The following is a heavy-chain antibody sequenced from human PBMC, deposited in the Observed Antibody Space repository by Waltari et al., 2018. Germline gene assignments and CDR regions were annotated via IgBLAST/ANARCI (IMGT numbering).Heavy chain of an antibody. CDR3: AKDRTVGATNACDI. CDR1: GFTFSSYA. D-gene: IGHD1-26*01. Sequence: EVQLLESGGGLVQPGGSLRLSCAASGFTFSSYAMSWVRQAPGEGLELVSAISGSGGSTYYADSVKGRFTISRDKSKNTLYLQMNSLRAEDTAVYYCAKDRTVGATNACDIWGQGTMVTVSS. V-gene: IGHV3-23*01. J-gene: IGHJ3*02. CDR2: ISGSGGST.